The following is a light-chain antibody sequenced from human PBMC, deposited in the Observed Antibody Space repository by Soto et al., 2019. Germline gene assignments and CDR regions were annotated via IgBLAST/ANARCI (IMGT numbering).Light chain of an antibody. Sequence: SYELTQPPSVSVSPGQTASITCSGDKLGDKYACWYQQKPGQSPVLVIYHDSKRPSGIPERFSGSNSGNTATLTISGTQAMDEADYYCQAWDSSTASVFGTGTKVTVL. J-gene: IGLJ1*01. CDR1: KLGDKY. CDR3: QAWDSSTASV. CDR2: HDS. V-gene: IGLV3-1*01.